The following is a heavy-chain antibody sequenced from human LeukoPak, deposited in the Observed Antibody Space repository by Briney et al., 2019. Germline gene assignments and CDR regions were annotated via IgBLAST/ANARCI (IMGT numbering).Heavy chain of an antibody. V-gene: IGHV3-53*01. Sequence: GGSLRLSCAASGFTVSSNYMSWVRQAPGKGLEWVSVIYSGGSTYYADSVKGRFTISRDNAKKTLYLQMSSLRAEDTAVYYCARGYSSSSGHGMDVWGQGTTVTVSS. CDR1: GFTVSSNY. CDR2: IYSGGST. CDR3: ARGYSSSSGHGMDV. D-gene: IGHD6-6*01. J-gene: IGHJ6*02.